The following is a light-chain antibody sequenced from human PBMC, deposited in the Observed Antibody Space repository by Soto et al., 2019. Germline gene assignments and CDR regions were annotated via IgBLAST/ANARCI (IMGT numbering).Light chain of an antibody. J-gene: IGKJ2*01. CDR3: QQYGSSPPMYT. V-gene: IGKV3-20*01. CDR1: QSVSSSY. Sequence: EIVLTQSPGTLSLSPGERATLSCRASQSVSSSYQVWYQQKPGQAPRLLIYGASRRATGIPDRFSGSGSGTDFNLTISILEPEDFAVYYCQQYGSSPPMYTFGQGTKLEI. CDR2: GAS.